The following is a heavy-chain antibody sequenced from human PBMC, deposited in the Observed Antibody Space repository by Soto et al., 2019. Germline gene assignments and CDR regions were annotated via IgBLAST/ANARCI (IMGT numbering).Heavy chain of an antibody. CDR1: GFTFGNFG. Sequence: GGSLRLSCAASGFTFGNFGIHWVRQAPGKGLEWVSVISYDGTHKYYADSVKGRFTISRDNAKNSLYLQMNSLRAEDTAVYYCARDSLHFDYWGQGTLVTVSS. J-gene: IGHJ4*02. CDR3: ARDSLHFDY. V-gene: IGHV3-30*03. CDR2: ISYDGTHK.